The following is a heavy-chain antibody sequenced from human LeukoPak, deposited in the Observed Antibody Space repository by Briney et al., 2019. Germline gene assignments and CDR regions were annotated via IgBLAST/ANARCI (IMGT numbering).Heavy chain of an antibody. CDR1: GXTFSSYE. CDR2: ISSSGSTI. Sequence: PGGSLRLSCAASGXTFSSYEVNWVRQAPGKGLEWVSYISSSGSTIYYADSVKGRFTISRDNAKNSLYLQMNSLRAEDTAIYYCVKMVTGTWFDPWGQGSLVTVSS. CDR3: VKMVTGTWFDP. J-gene: IGHJ5*02. V-gene: IGHV3-48*03. D-gene: IGHD1-14*01.